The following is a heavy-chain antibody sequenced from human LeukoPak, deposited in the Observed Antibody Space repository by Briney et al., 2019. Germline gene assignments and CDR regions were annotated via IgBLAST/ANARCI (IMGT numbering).Heavy chain of an antibody. CDR3: ARVRYDFWSGYYTRPTAPRYNWFDP. CDR2: INHSGST. D-gene: IGHD3-3*01. J-gene: IGHJ5*02. Sequence: SETLSLTCTVSGGSISSSSYFWGWIRQPPGKGLEWIGEINHSGSTNYNPSLKSRVTISVDTSKNQFSLKLSSVTAADTAVYYCARVRYDFWSGYYTRPTAPRYNWFDPWGQGTLVTVSS. V-gene: IGHV4-39*07. CDR1: GGSISSSSYF.